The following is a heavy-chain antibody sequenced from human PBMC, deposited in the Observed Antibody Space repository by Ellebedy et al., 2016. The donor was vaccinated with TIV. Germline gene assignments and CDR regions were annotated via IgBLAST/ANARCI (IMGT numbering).Heavy chain of an antibody. CDR1: GGFISSSSFY. J-gene: IGHJ4*02. CDR3: AAGEWELLRLDY. CDR2: IYYSGNT. D-gene: IGHD1-26*01. V-gene: IGHV4-39*01. Sequence: SETLSLXCTVSGGFISSSSFYWGWIRQPPGKGLEWIGSIYYSGNTYYNLALKSRVTISVDTSKNKFSLKLSSVTVADTAVYYCAAGEWELLRLDYWGQGTLVTVSS.